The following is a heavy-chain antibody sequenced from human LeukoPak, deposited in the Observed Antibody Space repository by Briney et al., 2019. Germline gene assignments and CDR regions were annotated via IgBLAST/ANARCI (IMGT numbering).Heavy chain of an antibody. J-gene: IGHJ4*02. Sequence: ASVKVSRKASGYTFTSYDINWVRQATGQGLEWMGWMNPNSGNTGYAQKFQGRVTMTRNTSISTAYMELSSLRSEDTAVYYCAMGIAAGNTPVDYWGQGTLVTVSS. CDR2: MNPNSGNT. D-gene: IGHD6-13*01. CDR3: AMGIAAGNTPVDY. V-gene: IGHV1-8*01. CDR1: GYTFTSYD.